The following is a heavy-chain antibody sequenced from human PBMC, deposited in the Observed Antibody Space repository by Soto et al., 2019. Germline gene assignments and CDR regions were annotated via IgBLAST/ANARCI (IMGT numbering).Heavy chain of an antibody. V-gene: IGHV3-30*18. CDR1: GFTFSSYG. D-gene: IGHD4-17*01. CDR2: ISYDGSNK. J-gene: IGHJ4*02. CDR3: AKDKTYGDYLYFDY. Sequence: GGSLRLSCAASGFTFSSYGMHWVRQAPGKGLEWVAVISYDGSNKYYADSVKGRFTISRDNSKNTLYLQMNSLRAEDTAVYYCAKDKTYGDYLYFDYWGQGTLVTVSS.